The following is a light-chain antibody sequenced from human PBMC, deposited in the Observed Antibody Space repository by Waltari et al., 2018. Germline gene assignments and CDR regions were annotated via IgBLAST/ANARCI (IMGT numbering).Light chain of an antibody. J-gene: IGLJ2*01. CDR2: GQN. CDR1: SLRRFY. V-gene: IGLV3-19*01. Sequence: SSELIQDPAVSVALGQTVRITCHGDSLRRFYASWYQQRPGQAPILVLYGQNNRPSGIPDRFSGSTSGNTASLTITRAQAEDEGDYFCHSRDTTSTRLFGGGTRVTV. CDR3: HSRDTTSTRL.